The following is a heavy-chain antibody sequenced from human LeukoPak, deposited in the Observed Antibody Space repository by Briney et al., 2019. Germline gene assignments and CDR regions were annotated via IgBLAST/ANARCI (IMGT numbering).Heavy chain of an antibody. CDR2: IYHSGST. CDR3: AKDYRSSWFGLDV. D-gene: IGHD6-13*01. CDR1: GGSISSGGYS. Sequence: SETLSLTCAVSGGSISSGGYSWSWIRQPPGKGLEWIGYIYHSGSTYYNPSLKSRVTISIETSKNQFSLKLSSVTAADTAVYYCAKDYRSSWFGLDVWGQGTTVTVSS. J-gene: IGHJ6*02. V-gene: IGHV4-30-2*02.